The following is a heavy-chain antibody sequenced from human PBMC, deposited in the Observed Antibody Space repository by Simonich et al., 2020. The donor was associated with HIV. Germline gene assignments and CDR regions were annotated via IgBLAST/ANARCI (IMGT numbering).Heavy chain of an antibody. CDR2: INHSGST. CDR1: GGSFSGYY. CDR3: ARRHPTTVTTPYFDY. Sequence: QVQLQQWGAGLLKPSETLSLTCAVYGGSFSGYYWSWIRQPPGKGLEGIGKINHSGSTNYNPSLKSRVTISVDTSKNQFSLKLSSVTAADTAVYYCARRHPTTVTTPYFDYWGQGTLVTVSS. V-gene: IGHV4-34*01. D-gene: IGHD4-17*01. J-gene: IGHJ4*02.